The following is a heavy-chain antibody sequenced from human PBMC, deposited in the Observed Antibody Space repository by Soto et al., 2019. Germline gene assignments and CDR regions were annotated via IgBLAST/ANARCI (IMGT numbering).Heavy chain of an antibody. V-gene: IGHV4-39*01. D-gene: IGHD3-10*01. CDR3: ARQVVDGTVAGSGSFDY. J-gene: IGHJ4*02. Sequence: QLQLQESGPGLVKPSETLSLTCSVSGGSISSSSYYWVWIRQPPGKGLEWIGSFYYRGSTYYNPSLKSRVTISVDTSENQFSLKLSSVTAADTAVYYCARQVVDGTVAGSGSFDYWGQGTLATVSS. CDR2: FYYRGST. CDR1: GGSISSSSYY.